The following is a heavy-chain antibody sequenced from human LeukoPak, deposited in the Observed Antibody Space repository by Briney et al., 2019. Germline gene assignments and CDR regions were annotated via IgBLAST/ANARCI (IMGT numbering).Heavy chain of an antibody. V-gene: IGHV1-8*01. CDR2: MNPNSGNT. CDR1: GYTFTSYD. D-gene: IGHD2-2*01. Sequence: ASVKVSCKASGYTFTSYDINWVRQATGQGLEWMGWMNPNSGNTGYAQKFRGRVTMTRNTSISTAYMELSSLRSEDTAVYYCAGGGSPPNNIVVAPAAIDVWGQGTTVTVSS. CDR3: AGGGSPPNNIVVAPAAIDV. J-gene: IGHJ6*02.